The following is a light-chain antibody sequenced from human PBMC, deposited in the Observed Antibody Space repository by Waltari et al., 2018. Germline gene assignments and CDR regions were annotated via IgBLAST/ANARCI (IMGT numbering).Light chain of an antibody. V-gene: IGKV3-15*01. CDR2: GAS. CDR1: QYIVSN. Sequence: ETVMTQSPATLSMTPGETATLSCRASQYIVSNSALDQQRPGQAPRLLIYGASSRTTGVPVRFSGSWSGTHFTLTISSRQSEDFAVYFCLQYGDWPPWTFGQGTKVEFK. J-gene: IGKJ1*01. CDR3: LQYGDWPPWT.